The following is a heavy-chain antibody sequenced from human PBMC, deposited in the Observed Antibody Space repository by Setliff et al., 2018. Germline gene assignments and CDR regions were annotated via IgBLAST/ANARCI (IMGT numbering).Heavy chain of an antibody. CDR3: ARIGWTDAFDI. CDR2: IYYSGST. CDR1: GDSISSYY. V-gene: IGHV4-59*01. Sequence: PSETLSLTCTVSGDSISSYYWSWIRQPPGKGLEWIGYIYYSGSTNYNPSLKSRVAISVDTSKNQFSLKLSSVTAADTAVYYCARIGWTDAFDIWGQGTMVTVSS. D-gene: IGHD6-19*01. J-gene: IGHJ3*02.